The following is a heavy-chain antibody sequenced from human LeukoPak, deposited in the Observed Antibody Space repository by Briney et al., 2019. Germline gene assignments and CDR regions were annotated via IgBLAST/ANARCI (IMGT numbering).Heavy chain of an antibody. D-gene: IGHD6-19*01. V-gene: IGHV1-69*13. CDR3: ARAPPHSSGWYYFDY. J-gene: IGHJ4*02. CDR2: IIPIFGTA. CDR1: GGTFSSYA. Sequence: ASVKVSCKASGGTFSSYAISWVRQAPRQGLEWMGGIIPIFGTANYAQKFQGRVTITADESTSTAYMELSSLRSEDTAVYYCARAPPHSSGWYYFDYWGQGTLVTVSS.